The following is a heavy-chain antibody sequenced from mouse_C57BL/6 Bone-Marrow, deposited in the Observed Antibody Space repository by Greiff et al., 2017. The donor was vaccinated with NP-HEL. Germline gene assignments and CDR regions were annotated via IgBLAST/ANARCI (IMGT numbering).Heavy chain of an antibody. J-gene: IGHJ1*03. CDR1: GYAFSSSW. Sequence: QVHVKQSGPELVKPGASVKISCKASGYAFSSSWMNWVKQRPGKGLEWIGRIYPGDGDTNYNGKFKGKATLTADKSSSTAYMQLSSLTSEDSAVYFCASDLYGNHWYFDVWGTGTTVTVSS. D-gene: IGHD2-1*01. CDR3: ASDLYGNHWYFDV. CDR2: IYPGDGDT. V-gene: IGHV1-82*01.